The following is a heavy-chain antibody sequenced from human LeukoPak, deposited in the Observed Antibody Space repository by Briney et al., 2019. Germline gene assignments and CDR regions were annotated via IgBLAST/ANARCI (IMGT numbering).Heavy chain of an antibody. CDR2: ISSSSSYI. V-gene: IGHV3-21*01. D-gene: IGHD6-13*01. CDR3: ARGALAAAGTWFDP. CDR1: GFTFSSYS. Sequence: GGSLRLSCAASGFTFSSYSMNWVRQAPGKGLEWVSSISSSSSYIYYADSVKGRFTISRDNAKNSLYLQKNSLRAEDTAVYYCARGALAAAGTWFDPWGQGTLVTVSS. J-gene: IGHJ5*02.